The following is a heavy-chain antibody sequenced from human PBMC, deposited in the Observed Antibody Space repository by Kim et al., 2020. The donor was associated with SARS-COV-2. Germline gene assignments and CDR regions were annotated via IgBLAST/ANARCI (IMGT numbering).Heavy chain of an antibody. J-gene: IGHJ6*02. CDR2: INHSGST. CDR3: ARGRGRVTMVRGVSYYYYYGMDV. CDR1: GGSFSGYY. V-gene: IGHV4-34*01. D-gene: IGHD3-10*01. Sequence: SETLSLTCAVYGGSFSGYYWSWIRQPPGKGLEWIGEINHSGSTNYNPSLKSRVTISVDTSKNQFSLKLSSVTAADTAVYYCARGRGRVTMVRGVSYYYYYGMDVWGQGTTVTVSS.